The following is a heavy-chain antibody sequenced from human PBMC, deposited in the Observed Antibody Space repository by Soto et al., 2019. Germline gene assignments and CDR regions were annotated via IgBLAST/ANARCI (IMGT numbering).Heavy chain of an antibody. V-gene: IGHV3-23*01. J-gene: IGHJ4*02. D-gene: IGHD6-19*01. Sequence: GGSLRLSCAASGFTFSDYVMSWVRQAPGKGLQWVSSISKNGETTYYADSVRGRFTISRDNSKNTQYLQMNSLGAEDSAIYYCAKEGTSGLYYIDYWGQGTLVTVSS. CDR1: GFTFSDYV. CDR2: ISKNGETT. CDR3: AKEGTSGLYYIDY.